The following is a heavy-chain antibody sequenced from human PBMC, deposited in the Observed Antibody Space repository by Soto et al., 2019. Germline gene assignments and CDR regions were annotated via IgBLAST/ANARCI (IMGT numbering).Heavy chain of an antibody. Sequence: QVQLVQSRGEVKKPGASVKVSCKTSGYSFTTYGISWVRQAPGQGLEWMGWISGYNGNTNYAQKLQGRVTMTTDTSTSTAYMELRSLRSDVTAVYYCAREGPAPYYYYGMDVWGQGSTVTVSS. CDR3: AREGPAPYYYYGMDV. CDR2: ISGYNGNT. V-gene: IGHV1-18*01. J-gene: IGHJ6*02. CDR1: GYSFTTYG.